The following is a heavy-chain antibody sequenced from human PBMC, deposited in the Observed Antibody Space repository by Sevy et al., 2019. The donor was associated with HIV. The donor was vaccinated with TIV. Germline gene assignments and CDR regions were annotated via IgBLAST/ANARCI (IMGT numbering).Heavy chain of an antibody. CDR2: ISWDGGST. V-gene: IGHV3-43*01. Sequence: GGSLRLSCAASGFTFDDYTMHWVRQAPGKGLEWVSLISWDGGSTYYADSVKGRFTISRDNNKNSLYLQMNSLRTEDTALYYCAKQAAAGRFYFDYWGQGTLVTVSS. D-gene: IGHD6-13*01. CDR1: GFTFDDYT. CDR3: AKQAAAGRFYFDY. J-gene: IGHJ4*02.